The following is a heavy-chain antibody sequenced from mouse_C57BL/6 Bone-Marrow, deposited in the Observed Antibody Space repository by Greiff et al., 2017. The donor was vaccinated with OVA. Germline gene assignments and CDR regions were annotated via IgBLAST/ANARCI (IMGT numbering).Heavy chain of an antibody. J-gene: IGHJ4*01. Sequence: VQLQQSGPELVKPGASVKMSCKASGYTFTDYNMHWVKQSHGKSLEWIGYINPNNGGTSYNQKFKGKATLTVNKSSSTAYMELRSLTSEESAVYYCARSSILEGAMDYWGQGTSVTVSS. CDR1: GYTFTDYN. V-gene: IGHV1-22*01. D-gene: IGHD2-14*01. CDR2: INPNNGGT. CDR3: ARSSILEGAMDY.